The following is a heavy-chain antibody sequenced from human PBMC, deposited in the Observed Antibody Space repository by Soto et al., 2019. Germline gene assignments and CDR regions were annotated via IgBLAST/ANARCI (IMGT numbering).Heavy chain of an antibody. Sequence: SETLSLTCTVSGGSISSYYWSWIRQPPGKGLEWIGYIYYSGSTNYNPSLKSRVTISVDTSKNQFSLKLSSVTAADTAVYYCARLGYCSSTSCYLFDPWGQGTLVTVSS. D-gene: IGHD2-2*01. CDR1: GGSISSYY. CDR2: IYYSGST. V-gene: IGHV4-59*01. CDR3: ARLGYCSSTSCYLFDP. J-gene: IGHJ5*02.